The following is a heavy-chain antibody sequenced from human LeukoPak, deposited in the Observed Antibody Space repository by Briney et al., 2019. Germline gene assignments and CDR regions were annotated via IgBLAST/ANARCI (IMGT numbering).Heavy chain of an antibody. Sequence: ASVKVSCKASGYTFTSYGISWVRQAPGQGLEWMGWISAYNGNTNYAQKLQGRVTMTTDTSTSTAYMELRSLRSDDTAVYYCARSRDSSGYYWDYFDYWGQGTLVTVSS. CDR3: ARSRDSSGYYWDYFDY. D-gene: IGHD3-22*01. CDR2: ISAYNGNT. J-gene: IGHJ4*02. V-gene: IGHV1-18*01. CDR1: GYTFTSYG.